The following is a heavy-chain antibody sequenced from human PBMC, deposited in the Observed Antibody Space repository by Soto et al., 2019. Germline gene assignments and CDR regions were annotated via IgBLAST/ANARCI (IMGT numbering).Heavy chain of an antibody. V-gene: IGHV3-74*01. CDR2: IDNAGTDS. CDR3: ARGWFGPDV. CDR1: GFTLSGRS. Sequence: EVQLVESGGGLVQPGGSLRLSCAASGFTLSGRSMHWVRQAPGKGLVWVSGIDNAGTDSTYADSVQGRFTSSSDNAKNMPKLQMNSLRVVEADVYYWARGWFGPDVWGKGTTVTLSS. D-gene: IGHD3-10*01. J-gene: IGHJ6*04.